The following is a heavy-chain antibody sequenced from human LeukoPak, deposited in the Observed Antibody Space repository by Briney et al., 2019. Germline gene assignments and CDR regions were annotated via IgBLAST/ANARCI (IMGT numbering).Heavy chain of an antibody. CDR3: ARRRYSYGPHWFDP. Sequence: KSSETLSLTCAVYGGSFSGYYWSWIRQPPGKGLEWIGEINHSGSTNYNPSLKSRVTLSVDTSKSQFSLKLSSVTAADTAVYYCARRRYSYGPHWFDPWGQGTLVTVSS. CDR2: INHSGST. CDR1: GGSFSGYY. J-gene: IGHJ5*02. D-gene: IGHD5-18*01. V-gene: IGHV4-34*01.